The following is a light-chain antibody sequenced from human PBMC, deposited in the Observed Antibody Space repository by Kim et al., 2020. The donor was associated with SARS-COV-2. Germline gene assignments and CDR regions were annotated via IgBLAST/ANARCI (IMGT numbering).Light chain of an antibody. CDR3: QHQGT. Sequence: EIVLTQSPGTLSLSPGESATLSCRASQSVSSSYLAWYQQKPGQAPRLLIYGASSRATGIPDRFSGSGSGTDFTLTISRLEPEDFAVYYCQHQGTFGPGTKVDIK. CDR2: GAS. V-gene: IGKV3-20*01. CDR1: QSVSSSY. J-gene: IGKJ1*01.